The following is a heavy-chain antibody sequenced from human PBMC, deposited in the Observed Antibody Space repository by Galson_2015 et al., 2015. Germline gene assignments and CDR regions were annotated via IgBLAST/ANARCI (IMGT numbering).Heavy chain of an antibody. V-gene: IGHV3-11*01. CDR3: ARNYNFWSGLDY. CDR2: MSSSGSTI. Sequence: SLRLSCAASGFTFSDYYTSWLRQAPGTGPEWVSYMSSSGSTIYYADSVKGRFTISRDNADNSLYLQMNSLRAEDTAVYYCARNYNFWSGLDYWGQGTLVTVSS. J-gene: IGHJ4*02. CDR1: GFTFSDYY. D-gene: IGHD3-3*01.